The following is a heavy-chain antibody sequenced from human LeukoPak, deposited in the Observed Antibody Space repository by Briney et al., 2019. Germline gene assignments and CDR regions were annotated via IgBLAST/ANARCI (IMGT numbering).Heavy chain of an antibody. CDR2: ISYDGSNK. J-gene: IGHJ4*02. D-gene: IGHD2/OR15-2a*01. V-gene: IGHV3-30*04. Sequence: GGSLRLSCAASGFTFSSYAMHWVRQAPGKGLEWVAVISYDGSNKYYADSVKGRFTISRDNSKNTLYLQMNSLRAEDTAVYYCARVAKNNGFVFDNWGQGTLVTVSS. CDR3: ARVAKNNGFVFDN. CDR1: GFTFSSYA.